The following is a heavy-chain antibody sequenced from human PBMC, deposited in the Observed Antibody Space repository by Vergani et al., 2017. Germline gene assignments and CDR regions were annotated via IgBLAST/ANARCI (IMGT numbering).Heavy chain of an antibody. CDR2: VYSSGMT. J-gene: IGHJ5*02. Sequence: QVQLQESGPRLVRPSQTLSLTCTVSGGSINTGAYYWSLIRLPAGQVQEWIGRVYSSGMTNYNPSLKSRVTILVDRSKSQLSLTLTSVTAGDTAVYFCATDFSHFGAVHPDPWGQGTLVTVSS. V-gene: IGHV4-61*02. CDR3: ATDFSHFGAVHPDP. CDR1: GGSINTGAYY. D-gene: IGHD2-21*01.